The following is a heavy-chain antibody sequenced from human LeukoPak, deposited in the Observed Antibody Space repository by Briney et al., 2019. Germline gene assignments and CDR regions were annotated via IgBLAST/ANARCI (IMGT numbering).Heavy chain of an antibody. Sequence: SVKVSCKASGYTFTSYGISWVRQAPGQGLEWMGGIIPIFGTANYAQKFQGRVTITADESTSTAYMELSSLRSEDTAVYYCASGGLITYGSELDYWGQGTLVTVSS. CDR2: IIPIFGTA. J-gene: IGHJ4*02. CDR3: ASGGLITYGSELDY. V-gene: IGHV1-69*13. D-gene: IGHD3-10*01. CDR1: GYTFTSYG.